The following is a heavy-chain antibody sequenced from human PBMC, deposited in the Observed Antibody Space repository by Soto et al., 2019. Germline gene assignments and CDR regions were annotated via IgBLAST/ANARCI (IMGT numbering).Heavy chain of an antibody. J-gene: IGHJ6*02. CDR3: ARYIPRVRYYGMDV. Sequence: EVQLLESGGGLVQPGGSLRLSCAASGCTFSSYALQWVPQAPGKGLEWVSLIGESGTPTYYADSVKGRFTISRDNSGNTLFLEVYSLRAEDTAVYYCARYIPRVRYYGMDVWGHGTTVTVSS. V-gene: IGHV3-23*01. CDR2: IGESGTPT. D-gene: IGHD5-18*01. CDR1: GCTFSSYA.